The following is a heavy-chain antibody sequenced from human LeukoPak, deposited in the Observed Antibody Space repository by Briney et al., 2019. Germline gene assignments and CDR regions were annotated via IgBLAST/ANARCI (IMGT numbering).Heavy chain of an antibody. J-gene: IGHJ4*02. D-gene: IGHD6-19*01. CDR1: GFTFSSYG. CDR3: AKRNGSGWYFDY. CDR2: ISGSGGST. V-gene: IGHV3-23*01. Sequence: PGGSLRPSCAASGFTFSSYGMSWVRQAPGKGLEWVSAISGSGGSTYYADSVKGRFTISRDNSKNTLYLQMNSLRAEDTAVYYCAKRNGSGWYFDYWGQGTLVTVSS.